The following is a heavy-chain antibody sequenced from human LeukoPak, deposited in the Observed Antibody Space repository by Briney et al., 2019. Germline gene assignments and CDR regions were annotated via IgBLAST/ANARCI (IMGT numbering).Heavy chain of an antibody. CDR3: ATAYYYDSSGYYYFDY. CDR2: ISAYNGNT. V-gene: IGHV1-18*01. CDR1: GYTFTSYG. J-gene: IGHJ4*02. D-gene: IGHD3-22*01. Sequence: ASVKVSCKASGYTFTSYGISWVRQAPGHGLEWMGWISAYNGNTNYAQKFQGRVTMTEDTSTDTAYMELSSLRSEDTAVYYCATAYYYDSSGYYYFDYWGQGTLVTVSS.